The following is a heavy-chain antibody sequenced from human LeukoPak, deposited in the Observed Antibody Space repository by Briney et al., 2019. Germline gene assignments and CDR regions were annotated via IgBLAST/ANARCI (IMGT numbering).Heavy chain of an antibody. D-gene: IGHD3-10*01. CDR1: GFTFSGSA. CDR3: TRDNGRITMVRGVTYYYYYGMDV. J-gene: IGHJ6*04. V-gene: IGHV3-73*01. CDR2: IRSKANSYAT. Sequence: GGSLRLSCAASGFTFSGSAMHWVRQASGKGLEWVGRIRSKANSYATAYAASVKGRFTISRDDSKNTAYLQMNSLKTEDTAVCYCTRDNGRITMVRGVTYYYYYGMDVWGKGTTVTVSS.